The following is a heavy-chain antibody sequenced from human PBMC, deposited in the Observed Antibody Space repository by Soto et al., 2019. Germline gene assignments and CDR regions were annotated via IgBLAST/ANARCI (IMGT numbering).Heavy chain of an antibody. V-gene: IGHV4-34*01. Sequence: SETLSLTCAVYGGSFSGYYWSWIRQPPGKGLEWIGEINHSGSTNYNPSLKSRVTISVDTSKNQFSLKLSSVTAADTAVYYCARLPLGYCSSTSCPKDDYWGQGTLVTVSS. CDR3: ARLPLGYCSSTSCPKDDY. CDR1: GGSFSGYY. J-gene: IGHJ4*02. CDR2: INHSGST. D-gene: IGHD2-2*01.